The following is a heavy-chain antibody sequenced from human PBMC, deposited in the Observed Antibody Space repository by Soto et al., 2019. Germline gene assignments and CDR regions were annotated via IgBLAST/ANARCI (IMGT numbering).Heavy chain of an antibody. Sequence: GASVKVSCKASGGTFSSYAISWVRQAPGQGLEWMGGIIPIFGTANYAQKFQGRVTITADESTSTAYMELSSLRSEDTAVYYCATNGEWGYYYYYGMDVWGQGTTVTVSS. J-gene: IGHJ6*02. D-gene: IGHD3-10*01. V-gene: IGHV1-69*13. CDR1: GGTFSSYA. CDR2: IIPIFGTA. CDR3: ATNGEWGYYYYYGMDV.